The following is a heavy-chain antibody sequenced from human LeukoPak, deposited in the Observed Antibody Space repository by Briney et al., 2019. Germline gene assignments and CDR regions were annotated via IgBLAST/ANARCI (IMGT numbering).Heavy chain of an antibody. D-gene: IGHD3-10*01. CDR1: GVSISTNTYY. CDR2: IQHRGPT. CDR3: ARVTYNGYQHFDY. Sequence: SETLSLTCIVSGVSISTNTYYWGWLRLPPGKGLEWIGEIQHRGPTYYNPSLRSRVTISVDTSKNQFSLRLTSVTAADTAVYYCARVTYNGYQHFDYWGQGNVVTVS. V-gene: IGHV4-39*07. J-gene: IGHJ4*02.